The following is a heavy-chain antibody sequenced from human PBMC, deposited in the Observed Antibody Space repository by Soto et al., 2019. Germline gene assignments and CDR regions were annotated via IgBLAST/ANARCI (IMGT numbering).Heavy chain of an antibody. CDR1: GFTFTSSA. V-gene: IGHV1-58*01. CDR2: IVVGSGNT. D-gene: IGHD3-9*01. J-gene: IGHJ6*02. CDR3: AATYYDTFPSYYGMDV. Sequence: GASVKVSCKASGFTFTSSAVQWVRQARGQRLEWIGWIVVGSGNTNYAQKFQERVTITRDMSTSTAYMELSSLRSEDTAVYYCAATYYDTFPSYYGMDVWGQGTTVTVSS.